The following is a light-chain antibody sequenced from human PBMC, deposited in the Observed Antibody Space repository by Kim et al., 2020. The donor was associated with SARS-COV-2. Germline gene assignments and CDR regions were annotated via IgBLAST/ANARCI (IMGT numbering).Light chain of an antibody. CDR1: GSDVGGYDY. Sequence: PGQSVTISCTGAGSDVGGYDYVSWYQQNPGKAPKLMIYDVSKRPSGVPDRFSGSKSGNTASLTISGLQAEDEADYYCCSYAGTYTWVFGGGTKLTVL. V-gene: IGLV2-11*01. J-gene: IGLJ3*02. CDR2: DVS. CDR3: CSYAGTYTWV.